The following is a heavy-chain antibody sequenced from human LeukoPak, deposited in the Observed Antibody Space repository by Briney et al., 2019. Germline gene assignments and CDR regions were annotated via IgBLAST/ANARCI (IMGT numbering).Heavy chain of an antibody. V-gene: IGHV3-66*01. CDR1: GFTVSSNY. CDR3: AKDVSLVVPRYFDY. J-gene: IGHJ4*02. CDR2: IYSGGST. Sequence: GGSLRLSCAASGFTVSSNYMSWVRQAPGKGLEWVSVIYSGGSTYYADSVKGRFTISRDNSKNTLYLQMNSLRAEDTAVYYCAKDVSLVVPRYFDYWGQGTLVTVSS. D-gene: IGHD2-2*01.